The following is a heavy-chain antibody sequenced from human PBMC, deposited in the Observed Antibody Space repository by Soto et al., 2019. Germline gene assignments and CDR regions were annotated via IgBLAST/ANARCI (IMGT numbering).Heavy chain of an antibody. CDR3: AREPLRYFDWLYPTLGEYYYYGMDV. Sequence: GGSLRLSCAASGFTFSSYGMHWVRQAPGKGLEWVAVIWYDGSNKYYADSVKGRFTISRDNSKNTLYLQMNSLRAEDTAVYYCAREPLRYFDWLYPTLGEYYYYGMDVWGQGTTVTVSS. V-gene: IGHV3-33*01. CDR2: IWYDGSNK. CDR1: GFTFSSYG. J-gene: IGHJ6*02. D-gene: IGHD3-9*01.